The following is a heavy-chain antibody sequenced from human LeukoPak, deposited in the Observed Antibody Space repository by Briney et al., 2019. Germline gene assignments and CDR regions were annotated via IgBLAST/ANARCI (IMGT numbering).Heavy chain of an antibody. CDR3: ARYNSPAPYYYYGMDV. CDR1: GGSISSSSYY. D-gene: IGHD5-24*01. CDR2: IYYSGST. Sequence: PSETLSLTCTVSGGSISSSSYYWGWIRQPPGKGLEWIGYIYYSGSTNYNPSLKSRVTISVDTSKNQFSLKLSSATAADTAVYYCARYNSPAPYYYYGMDVWGQGTTVTVSS. V-gene: IGHV4-61*05. J-gene: IGHJ6*02.